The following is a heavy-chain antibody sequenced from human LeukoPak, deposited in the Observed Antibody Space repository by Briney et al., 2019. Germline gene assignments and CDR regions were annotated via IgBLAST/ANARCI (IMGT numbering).Heavy chain of an antibody. CDR3: ARGGEYGSGSYYKY. CDR2: INHSGST. CDR1: GGSFSGYY. J-gene: IGHJ4*02. V-gene: IGHV4-34*01. D-gene: IGHD3-10*01. Sequence: PSETLSLTCAVYGGSFSGYYWSWIRQPPGKGLEWIGEINHSGSTNYNPSLKSRVTISVDTSKNQFSLKLSSVTAVDTAVYYCARGGEYGSGSYYKYWGQGTLVTVSS.